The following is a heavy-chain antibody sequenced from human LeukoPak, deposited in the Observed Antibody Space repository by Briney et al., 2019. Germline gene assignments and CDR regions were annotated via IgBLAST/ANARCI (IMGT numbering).Heavy chain of an antibody. J-gene: IGHJ4*02. D-gene: IGHD6-19*01. CDR3: ANSGPVQPLDY. CDR1: GFTFSTYA. V-gene: IGHV3-23*01. Sequence: PGGSLRLSCIASGFTFSTYAMTWVRQAPGEGLEWVSGISGSGGSTYYADSVKGRFTISRDNSKNTLYLQMNSLRAEDTAVYYCANSGPVQPLDYWGQGTLVTVSS. CDR2: ISGSGGST.